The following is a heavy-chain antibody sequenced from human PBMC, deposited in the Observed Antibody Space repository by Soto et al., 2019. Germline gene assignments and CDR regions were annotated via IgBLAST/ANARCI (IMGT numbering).Heavy chain of an antibody. V-gene: IGHV3-33*01. J-gene: IGHJ6*02. Sequence: GGSLRLSCTVSGFTFSGHAMHWVRQAPGKGLEWVTQIWYDGSNKYYAESVKGRFTISRDNSKNTLYLQMNSLRVEDTAVYYCARDGQGLAPYALDVWGQGTSVTVSS. D-gene: IGHD6-19*01. CDR3: ARDGQGLAPYALDV. CDR1: GFTFSGHA. CDR2: IWYDGSNK.